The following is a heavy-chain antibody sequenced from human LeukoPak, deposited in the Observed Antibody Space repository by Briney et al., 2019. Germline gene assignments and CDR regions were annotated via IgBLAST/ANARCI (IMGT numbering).Heavy chain of an antibody. Sequence: SEALSLTCSVSSGSVSDTSYYWGWIRRPPGKGLEWIGSMYYRGSAHYNPSLKSRVTIFVDTSKNQFTLTLTSVTAADTAVYYCASGKQWLANLDYWGQGTLVTVSS. J-gene: IGHJ4*02. CDR2: MYYRGSA. V-gene: IGHV4-39*01. D-gene: IGHD6-19*01. CDR3: ASGKQWLANLDY. CDR1: SGSVSDTSYY.